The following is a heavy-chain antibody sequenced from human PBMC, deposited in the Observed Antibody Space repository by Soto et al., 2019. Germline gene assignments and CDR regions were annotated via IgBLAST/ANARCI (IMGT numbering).Heavy chain of an antibody. J-gene: IGHJ5*02. V-gene: IGHV4-31*03. CDR2: IYVTGAV. D-gene: IGHD2-21*01. Sequence: LSLTCSVSGAALNSGNYYWSWIRQVPGKGLEWIGHIYVTGAVDYNPSLGDRITISQDTSERQFSLNLRLVTAADTAVYYCARLRIATNNYKWFDPWGQGTLVTVSS. CDR3: ARLRIATNNYKWFDP. CDR1: GAALNSGNYY.